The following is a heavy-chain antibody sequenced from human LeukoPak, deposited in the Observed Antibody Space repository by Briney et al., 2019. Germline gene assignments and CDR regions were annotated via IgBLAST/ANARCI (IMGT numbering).Heavy chain of an antibody. V-gene: IGHV5-51*01. J-gene: IGHJ3*02. CDR1: GYSFTSYW. CDR2: IYPGDSDT. D-gene: IGHD3-10*01. Sequence: PGEALKISCKGSGYSFTSYWIGWVRQMPGKGLEWMGIIYPGDSDTRYNPSFQGLVTISADKSLSTAYLPWRSRKAPDPAMYFGARRDYYGSGKSAFDIWGQPRMVTVSS. CDR3: ARRDYYGSGKSAFDI.